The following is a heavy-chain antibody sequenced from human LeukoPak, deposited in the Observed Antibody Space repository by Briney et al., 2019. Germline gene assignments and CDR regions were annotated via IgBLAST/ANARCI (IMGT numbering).Heavy chain of an antibody. CDR3: ARDLQLEFRKYYYYYYGMDV. J-gene: IGHJ6*02. CDR2: ICSSSSYI. Sequence: PGGSLRLSCAASGFTFSSYSMNWVRQAPGKGLEWVSSICSSSSYIYYADSVKGRFTISRDNAKNSLYLQMNSLRAEDTAVYYCARDLQLEFRKYYYYYYGMDVWGQGTTVTVSS. CDR1: GFTFSSYS. V-gene: IGHV3-21*01. D-gene: IGHD6-13*01.